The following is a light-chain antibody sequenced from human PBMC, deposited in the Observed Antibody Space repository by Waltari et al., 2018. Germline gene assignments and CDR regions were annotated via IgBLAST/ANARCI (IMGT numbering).Light chain of an antibody. J-gene: IGKJ5*01. CDR3: HQRHSWPIT. V-gene: IGKV3-11*01. CDR1: QSVFTY. Sequence: EIVLTQSPATLYLSPGERATLSCRASQSVFTYLAWYQHKPGQAPRLLSYDASNRATGIPARFSGSGSGTDFTLTISSLEPEDFAVYYCHQRHSWPITFGQGTRLEIK. CDR2: DAS.